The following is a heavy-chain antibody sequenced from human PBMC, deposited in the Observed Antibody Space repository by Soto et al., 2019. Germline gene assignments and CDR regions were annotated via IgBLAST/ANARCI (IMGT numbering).Heavy chain of an antibody. V-gene: IGHV1-46*01. D-gene: IGHD3-10*01. CDR2: INPSGGST. CDR1: GYTFTSYY. CDR3: ARDRFYYGSGSYAYYYYYGMDV. J-gene: IGHJ6*02. Sequence: QVQLVQSGAEVKKPGASVKVSYKASGYTFTSYYMHWVRQAPGQGLEWMGIINPSGGSTSYAQKFQGRVTMTRDTSTSTVYMELSSLRSEDTAVYYCARDRFYYGSGSYAYYYYYGMDVWGQGTTVTVSS.